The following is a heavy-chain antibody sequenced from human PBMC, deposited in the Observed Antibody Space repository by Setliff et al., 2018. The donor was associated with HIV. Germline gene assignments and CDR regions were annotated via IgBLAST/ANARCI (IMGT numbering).Heavy chain of an antibody. Sequence: PGGSLRLSCAASTFTFSAYWMSWIRQAPGKGLERVAVIRQDGSEKYYVDSVKGRFTISRDNAKNSLYLQMNSLRAEDTALYYCARVQVPVVGLSDYFDYWGLGTLVTVSS. CDR2: IRQDGSEK. V-gene: IGHV3-7*01. D-gene: IGHD2-15*01. J-gene: IGHJ4*02. CDR3: ARVQVPVVGLSDYFDY. CDR1: TFTFSAYW.